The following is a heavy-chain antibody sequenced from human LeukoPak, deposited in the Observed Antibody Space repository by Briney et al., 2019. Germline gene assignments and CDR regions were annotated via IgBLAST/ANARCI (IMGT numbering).Heavy chain of an antibody. J-gene: IGHJ6*02. CDR1: GFSFSTYW. D-gene: IGHD6-6*01. CDR3: ARDPYSSTWSYGMDV. Sequence: GWSLRLSCAASGFSFSTYWMSWVRQAPGKGLEWMAIIKQDGSEEVYVDSVRGRFTISRDNAKNSLFLQMNTLRAEDTAVYYCARDPYSSTWSYGMDVWGQGTTVTVSS. V-gene: IGHV3-7*05. CDR2: IKQDGSEE.